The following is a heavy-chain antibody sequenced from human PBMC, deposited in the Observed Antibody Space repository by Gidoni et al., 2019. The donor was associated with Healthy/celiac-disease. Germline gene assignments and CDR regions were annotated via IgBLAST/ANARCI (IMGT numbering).Heavy chain of an antibody. D-gene: IGHD5-18*01. CDR3: AKDMEDSYNVPHGTAFDY. J-gene: IGHJ4*02. CDR1: VCTSDDYT. Sequence: EVQLVESGGVVVHPGGSLRLSCADSVCTSDDYTLHWFRQAPGKGLEWFSFISWDGGSTYYADPVNGRFTISRDNSKNSLYLQMNSLRTEDPALYYCAKDMEDSYNVPHGTAFDYWGQGTLVTVSS. V-gene: IGHV3-43*01. CDR2: ISWDGGST.